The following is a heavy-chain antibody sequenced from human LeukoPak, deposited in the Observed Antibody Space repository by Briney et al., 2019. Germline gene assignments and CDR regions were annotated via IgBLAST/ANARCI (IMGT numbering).Heavy chain of an antibody. J-gene: IGHJ4*02. CDR3: AKEISSSTGCHEFDY. V-gene: IGHV3-21*01. CDR2: ISSSSSYI. Sequence: GSLTLSCAASGFTFSSYSMNWVRQAPGQGLEWVSTISSSSSYIYYADPVKGRFAISRDNAKNSLYLQMSSLRAEDTAVYYCAKEISSSTGCHEFDYWDQGTLVTVSS. D-gene: IGHD2-2*01. CDR1: GFTFSSYS.